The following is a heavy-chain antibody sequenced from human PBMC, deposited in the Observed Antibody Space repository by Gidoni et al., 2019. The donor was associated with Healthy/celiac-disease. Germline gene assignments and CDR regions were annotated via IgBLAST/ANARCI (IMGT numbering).Heavy chain of an antibody. CDR3: ARWRYCSSTSCYTPWGAFDI. J-gene: IGHJ3*02. CDR2: ISSSSSYI. Sequence: EVQLVESGGGLVKPGGSLRLSCAASGFTFRSYSMNWVRQAPGKGLEWVSSISSSSSYIYYADSVKGRFTISRDNAKNSLYLQMNSLRAEDTAVYYCARWRYCSSTSCYTPWGAFDIWGQGTMVTVSS. D-gene: IGHD2-2*02. CDR1: GFTFRSYS. V-gene: IGHV3-21*01.